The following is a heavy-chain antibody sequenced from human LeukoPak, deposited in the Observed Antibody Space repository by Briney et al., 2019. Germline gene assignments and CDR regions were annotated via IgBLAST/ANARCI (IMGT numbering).Heavy chain of an antibody. D-gene: IGHD2-2*03. V-gene: IGHV3-23*01. J-gene: IGHJ4*02. CDR2: ISGSGGST. CDR3: AKFPGYCSSTSCYAQAFFDY. CDR1: GFTFSSYA. Sequence: PGGSLRLSCAASGFTFSSYAMSWVRKAPGKGLEWVSAISGSGGSTYYADSVKGRFTISRDNSKHTLYLLMNSLRAEVTAVYYCAKFPGYCSSTSCYAQAFFDYWGQGTLVTASS.